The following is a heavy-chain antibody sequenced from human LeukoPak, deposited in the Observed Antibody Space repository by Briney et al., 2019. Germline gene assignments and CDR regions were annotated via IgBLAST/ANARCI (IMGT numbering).Heavy chain of an antibody. J-gene: IGHJ5*02. CDR1: GFTFTSYE. Sequence: PGGSLRLSCAASGFTFTSYEMNWVRQAPGKGPEWVSYISDSGTTIYYADSVKGRFTISRDNAKSSLYLQMNSLRAEDTAVYYCARGRASSGWYHWGQGTLVTVSS. D-gene: IGHD6-19*01. CDR3: ARGRASSGWYH. V-gene: IGHV3-48*03. CDR2: ISDSGTTI.